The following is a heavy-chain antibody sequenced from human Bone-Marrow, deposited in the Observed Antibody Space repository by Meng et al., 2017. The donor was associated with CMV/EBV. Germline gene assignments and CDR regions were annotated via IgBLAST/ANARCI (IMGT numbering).Heavy chain of an antibody. J-gene: IGHJ6*02. CDR2: IIPILGIT. CDR3: ARDQGGRLGKNYYYYYGMDV. Sequence: SVKVSCKASGYTFTGYYMHWVRQAPGQGLEWMGGIIPILGITNYAQKFQGRVTITADKSTSTAYMELSSLRSEDTAVYYCARDQGGRLGKNYYYYYGMDVWGQGTTVTVSS. CDR1: GYTFTGYY. D-gene: IGHD7-27*01. V-gene: IGHV1-69*10.